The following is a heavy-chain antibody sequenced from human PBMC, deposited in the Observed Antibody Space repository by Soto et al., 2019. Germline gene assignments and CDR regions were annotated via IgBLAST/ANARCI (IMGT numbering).Heavy chain of an antibody. CDR2: IVADGTGL. D-gene: IGHD2-2*01. CDR1: GFRFSNYG. Sequence: QVQLVESGGGVVQPGRSLRLSCAASGFRFSNYGMHWVRQAPGKGLEWLAVIVADGTGLHYADYGRGRFTLSGDNSKNTLYLPPNSRGADDPAIYFCARDDARSDHGLDHWGQGTLVTVSS. CDR3: ARDDARSDHGLDH. J-gene: IGHJ4*02. V-gene: IGHV3-33*01.